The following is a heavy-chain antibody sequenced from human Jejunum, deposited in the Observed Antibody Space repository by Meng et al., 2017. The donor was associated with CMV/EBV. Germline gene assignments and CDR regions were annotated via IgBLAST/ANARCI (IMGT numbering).Heavy chain of an antibody. CDR2: IKSDGIST. Sequence: SCAASGFTFSSYWMHWVRQAPGKGPVWVSRIKSDGISTTYADSVKGRFTISRDNAKNTLYLQMNSLRAEDTAVYYCARDRHYGADYWGQGTLVTVSS. CDR1: GFTFSSYW. D-gene: IGHD4/OR15-4a*01. J-gene: IGHJ4*02. CDR3: ARDRHYGADY. V-gene: IGHV3-74*01.